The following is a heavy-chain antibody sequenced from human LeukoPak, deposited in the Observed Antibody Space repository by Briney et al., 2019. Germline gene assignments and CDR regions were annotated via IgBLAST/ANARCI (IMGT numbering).Heavy chain of an antibody. CDR1: SGSISTYY. CDR2: IYYSGST. J-gene: IGHJ4*02. D-gene: IGHD1-26*01. Sequence: PSETLSLTCTVSSGSISTYYWTWIRQPPGKGLEWIGYIYYSGSTNYNPSLKSRVTISVDTSKNQFSLKLTSVTAADTAVYYCARGVNSGYFDYCGQGTLVTVSS. CDR3: ARGVNSGYFDY. V-gene: IGHV4-59*01.